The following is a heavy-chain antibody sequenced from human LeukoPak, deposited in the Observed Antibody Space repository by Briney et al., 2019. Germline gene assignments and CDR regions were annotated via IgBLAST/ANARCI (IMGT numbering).Heavy chain of an antibody. V-gene: IGHV4-59*01. CDR2: IYYSGST. D-gene: IGHD3-22*01. CDR1: GGSTSSYY. J-gene: IGHJ4*02. CDR3: ARGTTMIQ. Sequence: SETLSLTCTVSGGSTSSYYWSWIRQPPGKGLEWIGYIYYSGSTNYNPSLKSRVTISVDTSKNQFSLKLSSVTAADTAVYYCARGTTMIQWGQGALVTVSS.